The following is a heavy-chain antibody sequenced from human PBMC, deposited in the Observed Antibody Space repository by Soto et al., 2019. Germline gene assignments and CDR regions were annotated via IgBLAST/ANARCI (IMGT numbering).Heavy chain of an antibody. CDR1: GGSISGYY. D-gene: IGHD4-17*01. Sequence: SETLSLTCTVSGGSISGYYWSWIRQPPGKGLEWIGYIYDSGRTTYNPSLKSRVTISVDTSKNQFSLKLSSVTAADTAVYYCERFSTVRYFDYWGQGTLVTVSS. J-gene: IGHJ4*02. V-gene: IGHV4-59*01. CDR3: ERFSTVRYFDY. CDR2: IYDSGRT.